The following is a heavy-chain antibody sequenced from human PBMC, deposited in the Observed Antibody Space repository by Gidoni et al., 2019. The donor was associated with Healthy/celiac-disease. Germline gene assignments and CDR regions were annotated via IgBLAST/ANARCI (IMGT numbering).Heavy chain of an antibody. CDR3: ARHGGELSDYYYYYGMDV. J-gene: IGHJ6*02. CDR2: IYYSGST. V-gene: IGHV4-39*01. Sequence: QLQLQESGPGLVKPSETLSLTCTVSGGSTSSSSYYWGWIRQPPGKGLEWIGSIYYSGSTYYNPSLKSRVTISVDTSKNQFSLKLSSVTAADTAVYYCARHGGELSDYYYYYGMDVWGQGTTVTVSS. D-gene: IGHD1-26*01. CDR1: GGSTSSSSYY.